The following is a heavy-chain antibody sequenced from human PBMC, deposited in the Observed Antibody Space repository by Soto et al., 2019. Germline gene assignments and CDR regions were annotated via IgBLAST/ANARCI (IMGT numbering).Heavy chain of an antibody. V-gene: IGHV3-15*01. CDR2: IKSKAGGGTT. Sequence: EVQLMESGGGLVKPGGSLRLSCAASGVTLSNAWMSWVRQAPGKGLEWVGRIKSKAGGGTTDYAAPVKGRFTISRDDSKNTLYLQMNSLKNEDTAVYYCTADLPDETNSFDIWGHGTMVTVAS. J-gene: IGHJ3*02. CDR3: TADLPDETNSFDI. D-gene: IGHD1-1*01. CDR1: GVTLSNAW.